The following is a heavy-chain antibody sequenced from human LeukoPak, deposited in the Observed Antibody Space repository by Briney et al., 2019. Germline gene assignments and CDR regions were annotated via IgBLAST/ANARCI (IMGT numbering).Heavy chain of an antibody. Sequence: GGSLRLSCAASGFTFSSYAMHWVRQAPGKGLEWVAVISYDGSNKYYADSVKGRFTISRDNSKNTLYLQMNSLRAEDTGVYYCAKDPVGSGSYSDYWGQGTLVTVSS. CDR2: ISYDGSNK. D-gene: IGHD1-26*01. CDR3: AKDPVGSGSYSDY. V-gene: IGHV3-30-3*01. J-gene: IGHJ4*02. CDR1: GFTFSSYA.